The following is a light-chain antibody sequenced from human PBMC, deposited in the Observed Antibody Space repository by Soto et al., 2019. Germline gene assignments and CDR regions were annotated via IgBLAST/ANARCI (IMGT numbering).Light chain of an antibody. Sequence: QSALTQPASVSGSPGQSITISCTGTSSDVGGYDSVSWYQQHPGKAPKLMIYEVSNRPSGVSNRFSGSKSGNTASLTISGLQAEDEADYYCSSYTSISTVVFGGGTKLTVL. CDR3: SSYTSISTVV. V-gene: IGLV2-14*01. CDR2: EVS. CDR1: SSDVGGYDS. J-gene: IGLJ2*01.